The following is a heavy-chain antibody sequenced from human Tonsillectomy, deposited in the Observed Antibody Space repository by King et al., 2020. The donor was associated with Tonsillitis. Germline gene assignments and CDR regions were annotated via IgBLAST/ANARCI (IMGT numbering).Heavy chain of an antibody. CDR3: VRQKEGTIYAS. V-gene: IGHV4-39*01. CDR2: AYYSGSP. Sequence: LQLQESGPGLVKPSETLSLTCTASDGSISSSAYYWVWIRQPPGKGLEWIGTAYYSGSPYLTPSLKSRVAISVDTSRSQPPLKGSSVTAADTAVYYCVRQKEGTIYASWGQGTLVTVSS. CDR1: DGSISSSAYY. J-gene: IGHJ5*02. D-gene: IGHD1-7*01.